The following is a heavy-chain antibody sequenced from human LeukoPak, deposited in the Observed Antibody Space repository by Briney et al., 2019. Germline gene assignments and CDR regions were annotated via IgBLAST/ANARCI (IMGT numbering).Heavy chain of an antibody. CDR3: ARGDLGSSWYGDAFDI. CDR2: IYHSGST. J-gene: IGHJ3*02. D-gene: IGHD6-13*01. Sequence: SGTLSLTCAVSGGSISSSNWWSWVLQPPGKGLEWIGEIYHSGSTNYNPSLKSRVTISVDKSKNQFSLKLSSVTAADTAVYYCARGDLGSSWYGDAFDIWGQGTMVTVSS. V-gene: IGHV4-4*02. CDR1: GGSISSSNW.